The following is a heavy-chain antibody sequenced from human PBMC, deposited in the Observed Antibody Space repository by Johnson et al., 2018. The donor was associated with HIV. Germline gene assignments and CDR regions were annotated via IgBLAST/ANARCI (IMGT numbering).Heavy chain of an antibody. Sequence: VQLVESGGDLVQPGGSLRLSCAASGFTFSSYDMHWVRQATGKGLEWVSAIGTAGDTYYPGSVKGRFTISRDNSKNSLYLQMNSLRAEDTAVYYCARARWRVDDAFDIWGQGTMVTVSS. V-gene: IGHV3-13*01. CDR3: ARARWRVDDAFDI. CDR1: GFTFSSYD. D-gene: IGHD4-23*01. J-gene: IGHJ3*02. CDR2: IGTAGDT.